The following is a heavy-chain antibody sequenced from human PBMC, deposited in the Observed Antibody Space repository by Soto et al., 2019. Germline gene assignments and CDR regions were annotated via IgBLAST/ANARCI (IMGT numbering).Heavy chain of an antibody. Sequence: PSETLSLTCSVSGVTISYGGYSWSWIRQSPGKGLEWLGYISHVETTYYNPSFQSRLSLSIDRTRNQFSLSLSSMTAADKAVYYCARGVGYDFFDFWGQGIQVTVSS. D-gene: IGHD3-3*01. V-gene: IGHV4-30-2*06. CDR1: GVTISYGGYS. CDR2: ISHVETT. J-gene: IGHJ4*02. CDR3: ARGVGYDFFDF.